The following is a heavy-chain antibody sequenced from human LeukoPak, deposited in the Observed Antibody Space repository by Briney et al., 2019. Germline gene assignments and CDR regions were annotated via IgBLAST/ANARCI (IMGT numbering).Heavy chain of an antibody. D-gene: IGHD3-22*01. CDR1: GFTFSSYA. CDR3: TTRPVYYYDSSGYRDYFDY. Sequence: PGGSLRLSCAASGFTFSSYAMSWVRQAPGKGLEWVSAISGSGGSTYYADSVKGRFTISRDNSKNTLYLQMNSLKTEDTAVYYCTTRPVYYYDSSGYRDYFDYWGQGTLVTVSS. J-gene: IGHJ4*02. V-gene: IGHV3-23*01. CDR2: ISGSGGST.